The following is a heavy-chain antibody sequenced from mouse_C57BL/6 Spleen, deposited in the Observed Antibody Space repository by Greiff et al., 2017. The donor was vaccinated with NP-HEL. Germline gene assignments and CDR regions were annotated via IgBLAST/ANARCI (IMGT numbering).Heavy chain of an antibody. CDR2: IDPNSGGT. Sequence: QVQLKQPGAELVKPGASVKLSCKASGYTFTSYWMHWVKQRPGRGLEWIGRIDPNSGGTKYNEKFQSKATLTVDKPSSTAYMQLSSLTSEDSAVYYCAINWGYAMDYWGQGTSVTVSS. V-gene: IGHV1-72*01. D-gene: IGHD4-1*02. J-gene: IGHJ4*01. CDR1: GYTFTSYW. CDR3: AINWGYAMDY.